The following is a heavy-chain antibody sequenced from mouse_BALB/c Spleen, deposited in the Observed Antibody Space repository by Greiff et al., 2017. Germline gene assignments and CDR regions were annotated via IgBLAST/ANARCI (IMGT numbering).Heavy chain of an antibody. CDR3: ARDDGYYGSAWFAY. J-gene: IGHJ3*01. CDR2: INSNGGST. CDR1: GFTFSSYG. V-gene: IGHV5-6-3*01. D-gene: IGHD1-2*01. Sequence: DVMLVESGGGLVQPGGSLKLSCAASGFTFSSYGMSWVRQTPDKRLELVATINSNGGSTYYPDSVKGRFTISRDNAKNTLYLQMSSLKSEDTAMYYCARDDGYYGSAWFAYWGQGTLVTVSA.